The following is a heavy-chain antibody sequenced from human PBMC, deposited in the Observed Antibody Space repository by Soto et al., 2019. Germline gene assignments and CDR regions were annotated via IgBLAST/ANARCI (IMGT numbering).Heavy chain of an antibody. Sequence: GGSLRLSCAASGFTFSSYSMSWVRQAPGKGLEWVSSISSSSSTIYYADSVKGRFTISRDNAKNSLYLQMNSLRDEDTAVYYCAREGRDTAMVTDYYYGMDVWGQGTTVTVSS. V-gene: IGHV3-48*02. CDR3: AREGRDTAMVTDYYYGMDV. CDR1: GFTFSSYS. D-gene: IGHD5-18*01. CDR2: ISSSSSTI. J-gene: IGHJ6*02.